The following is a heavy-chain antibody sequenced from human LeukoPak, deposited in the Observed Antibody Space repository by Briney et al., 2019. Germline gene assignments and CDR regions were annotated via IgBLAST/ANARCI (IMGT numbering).Heavy chain of an antibody. CDR3: AKSFGYSRSWFDY. CDR1: GYTFTDYY. V-gene: IGHV1-2*02. D-gene: IGHD6-13*01. Sequence: ASVKVSCKASGYTFTDYYMRWVRQAPGQGLEWMGWINPNIGGTNYAQKFQGRFTISRDNSKNTLYLQMNSLRAEDTAVYYCAKSFGYSRSWFDYWGQGTLVTVSS. J-gene: IGHJ4*02. CDR2: INPNIGGT.